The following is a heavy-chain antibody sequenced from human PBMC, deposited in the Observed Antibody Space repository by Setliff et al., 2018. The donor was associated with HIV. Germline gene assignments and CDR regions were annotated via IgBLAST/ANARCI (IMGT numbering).Heavy chain of an antibody. D-gene: IGHD3-9*01. CDR3: GYNYDILTGYTFL. V-gene: IGHV3-23*01. Sequence: PGGSLRLSCAVSGFTFSNYAMNWVRQAPGKGLEWVSGISGSGGHTYYAESVKGRFTISTDSSKNTLYLQMSSLRPEDTAVYYCGYNYDILTGYTFLWGQGTLVTVSS. CDR2: ISGSGGHT. J-gene: IGHJ4*02. CDR1: GFTFSNYA.